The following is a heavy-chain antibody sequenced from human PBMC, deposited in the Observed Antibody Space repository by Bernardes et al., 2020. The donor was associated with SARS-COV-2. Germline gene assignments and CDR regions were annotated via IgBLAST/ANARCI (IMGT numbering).Heavy chain of an antibody. V-gene: IGHV3-64D*06. D-gene: IGHD6-19*01. CDR3: VKGSVAVAGVDY. CDR2: ISINGDHT. CDR1: GFTFSRSA. J-gene: IGHJ4*02. Sequence: GGSLRLSCAASGFTFSRSAMHWVRQAPGKGLENVSAISINGDHTFYVDSVKGRFIISRDDSKNMLYLQMSSLRAEDTAIYFCVKGSVAVAGVDYWGQGTLVTVSS.